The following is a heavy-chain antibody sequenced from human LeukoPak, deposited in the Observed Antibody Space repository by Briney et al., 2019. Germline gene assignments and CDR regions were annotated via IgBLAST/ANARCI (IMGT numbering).Heavy chain of an antibody. CDR3: ARVDSSGLHFDY. V-gene: IGHV4-39*07. Sequence: SETLSLTCTVSGGSLSSSSYYWGWIRQPPGKGLEWIGSIYYSGSTYYNPSLKSRVTISVDTSKNQFSLKLSSVTAADTAVYYCARVDSSGLHFDYWGQGTLVTVSS. D-gene: IGHD6-19*01. CDR1: GGSLSSSSYY. J-gene: IGHJ4*02. CDR2: IYYSGST.